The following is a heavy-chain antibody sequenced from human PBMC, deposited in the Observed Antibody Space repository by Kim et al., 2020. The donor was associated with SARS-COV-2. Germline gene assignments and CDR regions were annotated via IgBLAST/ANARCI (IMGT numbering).Heavy chain of an antibody. J-gene: IGHJ6*02. D-gene: IGHD6-13*01. V-gene: IGHV3-11*06. Sequence: GRFTIYRDNAKTTLYLQMNSLRAEDTAVYYCARSRGFIAAAGRYYYYGMDVWGQGTTVTVSS. CDR3: ARSRGFIAAAGRYYYYGMDV.